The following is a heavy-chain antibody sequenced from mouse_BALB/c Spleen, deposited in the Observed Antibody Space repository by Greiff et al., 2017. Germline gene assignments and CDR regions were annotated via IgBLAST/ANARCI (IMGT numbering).Heavy chain of an antibody. V-gene: IGHV1S126*01. CDR3: ARESTMITKAWFAY. J-gene: IGHJ3*01. CDR1: GYSFTSYW. CDR2: IDPSDSET. Sequence: VQLQQSGPQLVRPGASVKISCKASGYSFTSYWMHWVKQRPGQGLEWIGMIDPSDSETRLNQKFKDKATLTVDKSSSTAYMQLSSPTSEDSAVYYGARESTMITKAWFAYWGQGTLVTVSA. D-gene: IGHD2-4*01.